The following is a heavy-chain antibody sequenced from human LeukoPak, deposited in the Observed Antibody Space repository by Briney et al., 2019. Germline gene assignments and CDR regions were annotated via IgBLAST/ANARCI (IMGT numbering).Heavy chain of an antibody. D-gene: IGHD4-23*01. CDR1: GVSISNFY. Sequence: PSETLSLTCNVSGVSISNFYWSWIRQPPGKGLEWIGYIYYSGITNYNPSLKSRVTMSIDTSKSQFSLILSSLTAADTAVYYCSTTVITPDAFDIWGQGTLVTVSS. CDR2: IYYSGIT. J-gene: IGHJ3*02. V-gene: IGHV4-59*12. CDR3: STTVITPDAFDI.